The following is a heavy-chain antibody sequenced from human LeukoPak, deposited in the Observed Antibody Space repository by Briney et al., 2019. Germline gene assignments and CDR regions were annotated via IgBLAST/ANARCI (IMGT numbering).Heavy chain of an antibody. Sequence: PGRSLRLSCAASGFTFSNYGMHWVRQAPGKGLEWVAVISYDGSNKYYAGSVKGRFTISRDNSKNTLYLQMNSLRAEDTAVYYCSTYSYGIDYWGQGTLVTVSS. CDR3: STYSYGIDY. CDR2: ISYDGSNK. D-gene: IGHD5-18*01. J-gene: IGHJ4*02. V-gene: IGHV3-30*03. CDR1: GFTFSNYG.